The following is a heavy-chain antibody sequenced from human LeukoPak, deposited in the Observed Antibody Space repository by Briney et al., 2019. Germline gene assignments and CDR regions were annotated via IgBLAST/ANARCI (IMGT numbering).Heavy chain of an antibody. V-gene: IGHV4-59*01. CDR2: IYYSGST. CDR1: GGSISTYY. J-gene: IGHJ4*02. Sequence: SETLSLTCTVSGGSISTYYWSWIRQPPGKGLEWIGYIYYSGSTNNSPSLRSRVTISVDTSKNQLSLKLSSVTAADTAVYYCARGSTAVPGLFEYWGQGTLVTVSS. D-gene: IGHD6-19*01. CDR3: ARGSTAVPGLFEY.